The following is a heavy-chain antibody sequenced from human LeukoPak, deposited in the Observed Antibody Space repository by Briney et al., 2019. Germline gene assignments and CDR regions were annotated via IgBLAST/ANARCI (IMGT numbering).Heavy chain of an antibody. D-gene: IGHD3/OR15-3a*01. CDR2: VHYTGST. V-gene: IGHV4-59*08. J-gene: IGHJ2*01. CDR3: ARPAVGQGGDWYFDL. Sequence: SETLSLTCIVSGGSISNYFWSWIRQPPGKGLEWIGYVHYTGSTNYNPSLKSRATISVDTSKKQFSLKLSSVTATDTAVYYCARPAVGQGGDWYFDLWGRGTLVTVSS. CDR1: GGSISNYF.